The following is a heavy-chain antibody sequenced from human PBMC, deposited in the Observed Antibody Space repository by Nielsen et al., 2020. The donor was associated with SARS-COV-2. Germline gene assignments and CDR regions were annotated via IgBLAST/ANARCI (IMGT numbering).Heavy chain of an antibody. V-gene: IGHV3-23*01. J-gene: IGHJ4*02. Sequence: GESLKISCAATGFTFSNYAMSWVRRTPGAGLEWISSIRDNSGSTYYADSVKGRFTISRDNAKNTLWLEMNSLRVDDTAVYYCVGDTGGRWGELWGQGTLVTVSS. CDR2: IRDNSGST. CDR1: GFTFSNYA. D-gene: IGHD2-15*01. CDR3: VGDTGGRWGEL.